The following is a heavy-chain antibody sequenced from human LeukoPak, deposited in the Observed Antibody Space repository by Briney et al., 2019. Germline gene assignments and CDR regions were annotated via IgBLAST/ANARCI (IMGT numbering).Heavy chain of an antibody. Sequence: PSDTLSLTCGVYGGSFSGYYSSSIRQPPGGGLEWIVEINHNGSTNYDPPLKGRVTLSVDTSKNQFSMKLSSVTAADTAVYYCARGYGVTLDYWGQGTLVTVSS. CDR3: ARGYGVTLDY. J-gene: IGHJ4*02. V-gene: IGHV4-34*01. CDR1: GGSFSGYY. CDR2: INHNGST. D-gene: IGHD3-16*01.